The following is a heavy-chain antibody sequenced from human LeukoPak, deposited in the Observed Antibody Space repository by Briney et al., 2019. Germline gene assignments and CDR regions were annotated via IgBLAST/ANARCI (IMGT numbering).Heavy chain of an antibody. J-gene: IGHJ4*02. CDR3: ARHKSGVVTYFDY. CDR1: GGSISSYY. D-gene: IGHD4-23*01. Sequence: PSETLSLTCTVSGGSISSYYWSWIRQPPGKGLGWIGYIYYSGSTNYNPSLKSRVTISVDTSKNQFSLKLSSVTAAHTAVYYCARHKSGVVTYFDYWGQGTLVTVSS. CDR2: IYYSGST. V-gene: IGHV4-59*08.